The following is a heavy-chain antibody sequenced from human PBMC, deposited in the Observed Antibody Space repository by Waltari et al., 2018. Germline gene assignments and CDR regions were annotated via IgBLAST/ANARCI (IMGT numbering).Heavy chain of an antibody. Sequence: QLQLQESGPGLVKPSGTLSLICAVSGDSMNYWWSWVRQPPGKGLEWIGQVLGSGRTNYNPSFASRVTISLDTSTDQFALKMTSATAADTALYYCARDRGRGLHLDTWGQGILVTVSP. CDR3: ARDRGRGLHLDT. V-gene: IGHV4-4*02. J-gene: IGHJ5*02. D-gene: IGHD2-15*01. CDR1: GDSMNYW. CDR2: VLGSGRT.